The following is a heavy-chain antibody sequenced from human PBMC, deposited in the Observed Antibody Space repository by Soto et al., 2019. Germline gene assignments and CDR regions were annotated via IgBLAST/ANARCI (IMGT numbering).Heavy chain of an antibody. CDR2: IWYDGSNK. Sequence: GSLRLPCEASGFPFSSYGMHWVRQAPGKGLEWVAVIWYDGSNKYYADSVKGRFTISRDNSKNTLYLQMNSLRAEDTAVYYCARVYYYGSGSYYPPFDYYYYGMDVWGQGTTVTVSS. J-gene: IGHJ6*02. CDR3: ARVYYYGSGSYYPPFDYYYYGMDV. CDR1: GFPFSSYG. V-gene: IGHV3-33*01. D-gene: IGHD3-10*01.